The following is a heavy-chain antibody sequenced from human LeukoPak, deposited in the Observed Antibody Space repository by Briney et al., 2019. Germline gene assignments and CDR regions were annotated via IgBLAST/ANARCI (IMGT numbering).Heavy chain of an antibody. CDR1: GYTFTSYY. D-gene: IGHD2-2*01. J-gene: IGHJ5*02. V-gene: IGHV1-18*04. CDR2: ISAYNGNT. Sequence: ASVKVSCKASGYTFTSYYMHWVRQAPGQGLEWMGWISAYNGNTNYAQKLQGRVTMTTDTSTSTAYMELRSLRSDDTAVYYCARDRRYCSSTSCYLFDPWGQGTLVTVSS. CDR3: ARDRRYCSSTSCYLFDP.